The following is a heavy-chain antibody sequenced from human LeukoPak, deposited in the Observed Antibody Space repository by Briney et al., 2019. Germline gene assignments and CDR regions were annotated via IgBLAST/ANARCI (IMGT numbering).Heavy chain of an antibody. D-gene: IGHD2-8*01. V-gene: IGHV1-2*02. Sequence: ASVKVSCKASGYTFTGYYMHWVRQAPGQGLEWMGWINPNSGGTNYAQKFQGRVTMTRDTSISTAYMELSRLRSDDTAVYYCARDRNGVYYYYYMDVWGKGTTVTISS. CDR3: ARDRNGVYYYYYMDV. J-gene: IGHJ6*03. CDR1: GYTFTGYY. CDR2: INPNSGGT.